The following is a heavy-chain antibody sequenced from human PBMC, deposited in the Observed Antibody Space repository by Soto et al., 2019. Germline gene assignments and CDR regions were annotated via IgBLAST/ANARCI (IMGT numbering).Heavy chain of an antibody. V-gene: IGHV5-51*01. Sequence: GESVKISCXGSGYSFTSYWIGWVRQMPGKGLEWMGIIYPGDSDTRYSPSFQGQVTISADKSISTAYLQWSSLKASDTAMYYCASPGSDTAMPHYYYYGMDVWGQGTTVTVSS. J-gene: IGHJ6*02. CDR2: IYPGDSDT. D-gene: IGHD5-18*01. CDR3: ASPGSDTAMPHYYYYGMDV. CDR1: GYSFTSYW.